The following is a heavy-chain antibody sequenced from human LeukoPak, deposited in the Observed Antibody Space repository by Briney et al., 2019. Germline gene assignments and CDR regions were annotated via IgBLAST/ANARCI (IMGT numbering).Heavy chain of an antibody. J-gene: IGHJ6*04. V-gene: IGHV4-4*07. CDR1: GGSISSYY. Sequence: NPSETLSLTCTVSGGSISSYYWSWIRQPAGKGLEWIGRIYASGSTNYNPSLKSRVTISVDTSKNQFSLKLSSVTAADTAVYYCARGVVVPAAMDVWGKGTTVTVSS. CDR3: ARGVVVPAAMDV. CDR2: IYASGST. D-gene: IGHD2-2*01.